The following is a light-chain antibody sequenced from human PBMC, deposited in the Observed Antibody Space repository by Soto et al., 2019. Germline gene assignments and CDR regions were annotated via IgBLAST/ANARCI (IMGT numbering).Light chain of an antibody. CDR2: AAS. CDR1: QSISNH. Sequence: DIQMTQSPSSLSASVEHIVXXTSRASQSISNHLNWYQQKPGKAPKLLIFAASSLQSGVPSRFSGSRSGPDFTLTISSLQPEDFATYYCQQSYSSPPTFGQGTKVDIK. J-gene: IGKJ1*01. CDR3: QQSYSSPPT. V-gene: IGKV1-39*01.